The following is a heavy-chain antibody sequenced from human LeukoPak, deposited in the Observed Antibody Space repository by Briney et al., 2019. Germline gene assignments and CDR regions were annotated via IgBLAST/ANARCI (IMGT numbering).Heavy chain of an antibody. V-gene: IGHV4-59*01. Sequence: PSETLSLTCTVSGGSISSYHWSWIRQPPGEGLEWNGHIYYTGSTNYNPSLKSRVTISLDTSKNQFSLKLTSVTAADTAVYYCTRSLGVVIHGGMDVWGQGTTVTVSS. D-gene: IGHD3-3*01. CDR3: TRSLGVVIHGGMDV. CDR2: IYYTGST. CDR1: GGSISSYH. J-gene: IGHJ6*02.